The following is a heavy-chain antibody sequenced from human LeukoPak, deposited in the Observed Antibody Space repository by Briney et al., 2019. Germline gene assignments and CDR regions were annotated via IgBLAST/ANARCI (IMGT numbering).Heavy chain of an antibody. Sequence: PSETLSLTCAVYGGSFSGYYWSWIRQPPGKGLEWIGEINHSGSTNYNPSLKSRVTISVDTSKNQFSLKLSSETAADTAVYYCTVTLPPGYWDAFDIWGQGTMVTVSS. V-gene: IGHV4-34*01. J-gene: IGHJ3*02. CDR2: INHSGST. CDR3: TVTLPPGYWDAFDI. CDR1: GGSFSGYY. D-gene: IGHD3-22*01.